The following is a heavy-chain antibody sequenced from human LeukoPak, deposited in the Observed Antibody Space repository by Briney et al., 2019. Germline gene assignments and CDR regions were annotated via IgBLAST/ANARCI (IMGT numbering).Heavy chain of an antibody. CDR3: TRGGAARSAGH. CDR2: IYSGGDT. CDR1: GFTVSSNY. D-gene: IGHD6-6*01. J-gene: IGHJ4*02. V-gene: IGHV3-53*01. Sequence: GGSLRLSCAASGFTVSSNYVSWVRQAPGKGLEWVSVIYSGGDTYYADSVKGRFTLSRDNYMTLLYLQINSLRAEDRAVYYSTRGGAARSAGHWGQGTLVTVSS.